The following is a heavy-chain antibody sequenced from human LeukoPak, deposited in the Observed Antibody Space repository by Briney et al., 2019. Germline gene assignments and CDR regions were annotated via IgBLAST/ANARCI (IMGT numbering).Heavy chain of an antibody. D-gene: IGHD3-10*01. Sequence: ASVKVSCKASGGTFSSYAISWVRQAPGQGLEWMGRIIPILGIANYAQKFQGRVTITADESTSTAYMELSSLRSEDTAVYYCARVPYYGSGSPLPWGQGTLVTVSS. J-gene: IGHJ5*02. V-gene: IGHV1-69*04. CDR3: ARVPYYGSGSPLP. CDR1: GGTFSSYA. CDR2: IIPILGIA.